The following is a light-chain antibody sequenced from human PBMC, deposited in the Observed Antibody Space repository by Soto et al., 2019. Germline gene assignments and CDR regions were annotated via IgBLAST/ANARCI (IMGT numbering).Light chain of an antibody. CDR3: QHYSLVWA. CDR2: KAS. Sequence: DIQMTQSPSTLSGSVVDRVTITCRASQTISSWLAWYQQKPGKAPKLLIYKASTLKSGVPSRFSGSGSGTEFTLTISSLQPDDFATYYCQHYSLVWAFGQGTKVDIK. V-gene: IGKV1-5*03. J-gene: IGKJ1*01. CDR1: QTISSW.